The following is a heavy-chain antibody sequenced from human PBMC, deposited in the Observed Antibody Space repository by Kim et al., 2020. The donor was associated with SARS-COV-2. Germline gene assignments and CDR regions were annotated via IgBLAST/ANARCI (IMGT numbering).Heavy chain of an antibody. CDR3: ARDVYYGSGSYIGNWFDP. D-gene: IGHD3-10*01. V-gene: IGHV3-30*04. Sequence: GGSLRLSCAASGFTFSSYAMHWVRQAPGKGLEWVAVISYDGSNKYYADSVKGRFTISRDNSKNTLYLQMNSLRAEDTAVYYCARDVYYGSGSYIGNWFDPWGQGTLVTVSS. CDR1: GFTFSSYA. CDR2: ISYDGSNK. J-gene: IGHJ5*02.